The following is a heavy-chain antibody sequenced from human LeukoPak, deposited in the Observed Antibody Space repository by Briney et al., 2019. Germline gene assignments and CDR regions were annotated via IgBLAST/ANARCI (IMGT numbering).Heavy chain of an antibody. CDR3: ARVPKQYNSGWFYFDY. CDR2: ISAYNGNT. CDR1: GGTFSSYA. J-gene: IGHJ4*02. Sequence: ASVKVSCKASGGTFSSYAISWVRQAPGQGLEWMGWISAYNGNTNYAQKLQGRVTMTTDTSTSTAYMELRSLRSDDTAVYYCARVPKQYNSGWFYFDYWGQGTLVTVSS. D-gene: IGHD6-19*01. V-gene: IGHV1-18*01.